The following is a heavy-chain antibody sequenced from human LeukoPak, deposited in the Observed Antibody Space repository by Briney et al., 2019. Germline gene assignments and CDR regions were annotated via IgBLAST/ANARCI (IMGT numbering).Heavy chain of an antibody. CDR3: ARATSSSYLWGTYYFDY. D-gene: IGHD6-6*01. Sequence: PGGSLRLSCAASGFTFSSYAMHWVRQAPGKGLEYVSAISSNGGSTYYANSVKGRFTISRDNSKNTLYLQMGSLRAEDMAVYYCARATSSSYLWGTYYFDYWGQGTLVTVSS. J-gene: IGHJ4*02. V-gene: IGHV3-64*01. CDR1: GFTFSSYA. CDR2: ISSNGGST.